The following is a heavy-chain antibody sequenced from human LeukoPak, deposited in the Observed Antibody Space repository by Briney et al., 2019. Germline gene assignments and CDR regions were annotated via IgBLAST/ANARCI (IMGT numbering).Heavy chain of an antibody. J-gene: IGHJ4*02. V-gene: IGHV5-51*01. D-gene: IGHD6-25*01. CDR2: VYPGDSDT. CDR3: ATLRPPAAVSY. CDR1: GYIFTNYW. Sequence: GESLKISFKGSGYIFTNYWIDWVRQMPGKGLEWMGIVYPGDSDTRYSSSFQGLVTISADKSINTAYLQWSSLKASDTAMYYCATLRPPAAVSYWGQGTLVTVSS.